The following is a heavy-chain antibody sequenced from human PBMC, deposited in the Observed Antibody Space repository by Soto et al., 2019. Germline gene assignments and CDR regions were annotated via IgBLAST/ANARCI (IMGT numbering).Heavy chain of an antibody. CDR2: IIPIFGTA. Sequence: SVKVSFKASGVTFSSYAIRWVRQAPGQGLEWMGGIIPIFGTANYAQKFQGRATITADESTSTAYMELSSLRSEDTAVYYCARGAEVVAATAYWGQGTLVTVSS. CDR1: GVTFSSYA. V-gene: IGHV1-69*13. CDR3: ARGAEVVAATAY. D-gene: IGHD2-15*01. J-gene: IGHJ4*02.